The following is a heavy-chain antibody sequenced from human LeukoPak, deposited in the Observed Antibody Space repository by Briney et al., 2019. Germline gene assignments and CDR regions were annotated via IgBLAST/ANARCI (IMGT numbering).Heavy chain of an antibody. D-gene: IGHD3-10*01. V-gene: IGHV3-7*01. Sequence: RAGGSLRLSCAASGFTFSDFWMGWVRQAPGKGLEWVANINQDGSENYYVDSVKGRFTISRDNAKNSLYLQMNSLRAEDTAVYYCTKGRGNHYWGQGTLVTVST. CDR2: INQDGSEN. CDR3: TKGRGNHY. CDR1: GFTFSDFW. J-gene: IGHJ4*02.